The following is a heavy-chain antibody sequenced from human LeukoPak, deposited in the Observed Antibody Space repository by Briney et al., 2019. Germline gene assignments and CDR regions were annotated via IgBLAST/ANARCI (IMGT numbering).Heavy chain of an antibody. CDR1: GFTFSSYW. CDR3: AKGSESGSYPGTWFDP. V-gene: IGHV3-9*01. J-gene: IGHJ5*02. Sequence: GGSLRLSCAASGFTFSSYWMSWVRQAPGKGLEWVSGISWNSGSIGYADSVRGRFTVSRDNAKNSLYLQMNSLRAEDTALYYCAKGSESGSYPGTWFDPWGQGTLVTVSS. D-gene: IGHD1-26*01. CDR2: ISWNSGSI.